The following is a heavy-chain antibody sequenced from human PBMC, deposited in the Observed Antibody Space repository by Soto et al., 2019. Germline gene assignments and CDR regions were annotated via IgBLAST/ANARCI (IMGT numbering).Heavy chain of an antibody. CDR3: ARGRYGDY. Sequence: QVHLVQSGAEVKKPGASVKVSCKGSGYGFTTYGIPWVRQAPGQGLEWMAWISAHNGNTNYAQKVQGRVTVTRDTSTSTAYMELRSLRYDDTAVYYGARGRYGDYWGQGALVTISS. CDR2: ISAHNGNT. J-gene: IGHJ4*02. V-gene: IGHV1-18*01. D-gene: IGHD1-1*01. CDR1: GYGFTTYG.